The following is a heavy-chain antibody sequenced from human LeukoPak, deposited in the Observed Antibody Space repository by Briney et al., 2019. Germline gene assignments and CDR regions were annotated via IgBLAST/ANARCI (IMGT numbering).Heavy chain of an antibody. V-gene: IGHV3-11*04. D-gene: IGHD6-13*01. CDR2: ISNPSSTR. Sequence: GGSLRLSCDASGFIFSDYYMSWVRQAPGKGLEWISYISNPSSTRYYADSVKGRFTISRDNAKNSLYLQMNSLRAEDTAVYYCARESAAGTLYYYYMDVWGKGTTVTISS. J-gene: IGHJ6*03. CDR3: ARESAAGTLYYYYMDV. CDR1: GFIFSDYY.